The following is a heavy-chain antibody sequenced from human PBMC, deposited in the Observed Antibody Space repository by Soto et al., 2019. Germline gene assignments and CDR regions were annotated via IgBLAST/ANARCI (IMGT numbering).Heavy chain of an antibody. V-gene: IGHV1-69*13. Sequence: ASVKGSCKASGGTFSSYAISCVRQAPGQGLEWMGGIIPIFGTANYAQKFQGRVTITADESTSTAYMQLSSLRSEETAVYYCARDFRPRTIRTAMVRDYGMDVWGQGTTVTVSS. CDR1: GGTFSSYA. J-gene: IGHJ6*02. CDR2: IIPIFGTA. CDR3: ARDFRPRTIRTAMVRDYGMDV. D-gene: IGHD5-18*01.